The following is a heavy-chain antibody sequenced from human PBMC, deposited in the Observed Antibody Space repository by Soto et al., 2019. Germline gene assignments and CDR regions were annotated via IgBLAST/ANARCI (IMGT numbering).Heavy chain of an antibody. CDR3: AKGGGDSLRYGMDV. J-gene: IGHJ6*02. V-gene: IGHV3-23*01. D-gene: IGHD2-21*02. CDR1: GFTFSSYA. CDR2: ISGSGGST. Sequence: GGSLRLSCAASGFTFSSYAMSWVRQAPGKGLEWVSAISGSGGSTYYADSVKGRFTISRDNSKNTLYLQMNSLRAEDTAVYYCAKGGGDSLRYGMDVWGQGTTVTVSS.